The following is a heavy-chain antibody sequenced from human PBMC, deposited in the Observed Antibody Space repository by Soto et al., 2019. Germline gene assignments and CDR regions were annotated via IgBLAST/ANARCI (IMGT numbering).Heavy chain of an antibody. CDR1: GFTFSSYA. D-gene: IGHD3-10*01. CDR2: INYIGRTT. Sequence: EVQLLESGGGLVQPGGSLRLSCETSGFTFSSYAMTWVRQAPGMGLEWVAVINYIGRTTFHAQSVKGRFTISRDNSMNTVFLQMDSLSAEDTAVYYCVKPRGSGKTYSYDMDVWGLGTTVIVSS. V-gene: IGHV3-23*01. CDR3: VKPRGSGKTYSYDMDV. J-gene: IGHJ6*02.